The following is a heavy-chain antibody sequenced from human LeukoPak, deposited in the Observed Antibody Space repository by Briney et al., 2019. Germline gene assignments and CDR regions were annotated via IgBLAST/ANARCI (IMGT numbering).Heavy chain of an antibody. J-gene: IGHJ4*02. CDR1: GFTFSTYS. V-gene: IGHV3-21*01. Sequence: GGSLRLSXAASGFTFSTYSMNWVRQAPGKGLEWDSSIITSSSYIYYADSVKGRFTISRDNAKNSLYLQMDSLRAEDTAVYYCARDPQYCSGGSCYSFDYWGQGTLVTVSS. CDR3: ARDPQYCSGGSCYSFDY. CDR2: IITSSSYI. D-gene: IGHD2-15*01.